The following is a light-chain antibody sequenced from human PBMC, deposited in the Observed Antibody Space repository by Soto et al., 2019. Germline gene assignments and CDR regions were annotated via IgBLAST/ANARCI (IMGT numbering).Light chain of an antibody. CDR2: AAS. Sequence: DIQMTQSPSSLSASVGDRVTITCRASQSTSSYLNWYQQNPGKAPKLLIYAASSLQSGVPSRFRGSGSGTDFTLTISSLQPEDCATYYCQQSYSTPYTFGQGTKLEIK. CDR3: QQSYSTPYT. V-gene: IGKV1-39*01. CDR1: QSTSSY. J-gene: IGKJ2*01.